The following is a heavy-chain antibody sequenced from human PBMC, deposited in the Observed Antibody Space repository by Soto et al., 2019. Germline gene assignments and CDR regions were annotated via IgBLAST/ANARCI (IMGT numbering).Heavy chain of an antibody. V-gene: IGHV3-33*01. D-gene: IGHD2-15*01. J-gene: IGHJ6*02. CDR1: GFNFSTYD. CDR3: ARVREVVSNYYAMDV. Sequence: QVQLVESGGGVVQPGRSLRLSCVASGFNFSTYDMHWVRQAPGKGLEWVVVIWYDGSNKYYADSVKGRFTISRDNSKNTLYLQMNSLRVEDTAVYYCARVREVVSNYYAMDVWGQGTTVTVSS. CDR2: IWYDGSNK.